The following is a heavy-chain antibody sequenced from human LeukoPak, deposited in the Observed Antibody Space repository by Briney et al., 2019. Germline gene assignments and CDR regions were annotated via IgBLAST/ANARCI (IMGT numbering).Heavy chain of an antibody. V-gene: IGHV1-3*01. CDR2: INASNGNT. Sequence: ASVKVSCKASGYTFTSYAMHWVRQAPGQRLEWMGWINASNGNTKYSQKFQGRVTITRDTSASTAYMELSSLRSEDTAVYYCARPQEAGTGYYYYGMDVWGQGTTVTVSS. J-gene: IGHJ6*02. CDR3: ARPQEAGTGYYYYGMDV. CDR1: GYTFTSYA. D-gene: IGHD3/OR15-3a*01.